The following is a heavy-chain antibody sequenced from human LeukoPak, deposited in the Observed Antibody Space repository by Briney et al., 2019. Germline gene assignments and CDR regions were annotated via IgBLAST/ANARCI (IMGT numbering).Heavy chain of an antibody. CDR3: AKKRGDYYDSSGHYDDY. D-gene: IGHD3-22*01. CDR2: ISGSGGST. J-gene: IGHJ4*02. Sequence: GGSLRLSCAASGFTFSGYAMSWVRQAPGKGLEWVSAISGSGGSTYYADSVKGRFTISRDNSKNTLYLQMNSLRAEDTAVYYCAKKRGDYYDSSGHYDDYWGQGTLVTVSS. CDR1: GFTFSGYA. V-gene: IGHV3-23*01.